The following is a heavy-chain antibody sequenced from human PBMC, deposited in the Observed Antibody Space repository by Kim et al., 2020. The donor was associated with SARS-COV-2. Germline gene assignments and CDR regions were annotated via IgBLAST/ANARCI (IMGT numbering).Heavy chain of an antibody. J-gene: IGHJ6*02. Sequence: KGRFTISRDNAQTSLYLQMNSLRAEDTAVYYCARDLMELLRAYYYYGMDVWGQGTTVTVSS. V-gene: IGHV3-11*04. D-gene: IGHD3-3*01. CDR3: ARDLMELLRAYYYYGMDV.